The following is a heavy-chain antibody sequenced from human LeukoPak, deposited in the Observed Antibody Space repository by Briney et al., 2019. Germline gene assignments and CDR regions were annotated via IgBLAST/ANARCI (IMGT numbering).Heavy chain of an antibody. CDR3: TRVGNSVLESGFDI. Sequence: GGSLRLSCAASGFTFSSYWMSWVRQAPGKGLEWVANIKQDGSEKYYVDSVKGRFTISRDNAKNSLYLQMNSLKTEDTAVYFCTRVGNSVLESGFDIWGQGTMVTVSS. CDR2: IKQDGSEK. J-gene: IGHJ3*02. D-gene: IGHD4-23*01. V-gene: IGHV3-7*03. CDR1: GFTFSSYW.